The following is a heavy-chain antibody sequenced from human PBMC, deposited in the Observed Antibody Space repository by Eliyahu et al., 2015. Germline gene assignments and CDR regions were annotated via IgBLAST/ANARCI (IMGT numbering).Heavy chain of an antibody. CDR1: GGTFSSHT. J-gene: IGHJ5*02. CDR2: IIPVFGKA. V-gene: IGHV1-69*01. CDR3: ALEGANSGPRWFDP. D-gene: IGHD2-15*01. Sequence: QVQLVQSGAEVKRPGSSVKVSCKASGGTFSSHTISWLRQAPGQGLEWLGGIIPVFGKANYGQKFQDRVTITADESTSTTYMEFNTLRSDDTAVYFCALEGANSGPRWFDPWGQGTLVTVSS.